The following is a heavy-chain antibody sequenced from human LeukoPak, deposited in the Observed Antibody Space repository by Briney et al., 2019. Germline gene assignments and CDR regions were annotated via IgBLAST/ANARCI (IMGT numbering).Heavy chain of an antibody. Sequence: GGSLRLSCAASGFTFSNYAMSWVRQAPGKGLEWVSAISGSGGSTYYADSVKGRFTISRDNSKNTLYLQMNSLRAEDTAVYYCAKVGSGSYFFDATPNDAFDIWGQGTMVTVSS. D-gene: IGHD1-26*01. CDR3: AKVGSGSYFFDATPNDAFDI. CDR1: GFTFSNYA. V-gene: IGHV3-23*01. CDR2: ISGSGGST. J-gene: IGHJ3*02.